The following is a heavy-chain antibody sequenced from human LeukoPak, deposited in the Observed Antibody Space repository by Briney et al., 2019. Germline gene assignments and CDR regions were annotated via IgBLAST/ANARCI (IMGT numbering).Heavy chain of an antibody. CDR1: GFTFSSYW. D-gene: IGHD1-26*01. CDR3: AREGIVGATTDAFDI. Sequence: GGSLRLSCAASGFTFSSYWMHWVRQAPGKGLVWVSRIDTDGTTTTYADSVKGRFTISRDNAKNTLYLQMNRLRAEDTAVYYCAREGIVGATTDAFDIWGQGTMVTVSS. CDR2: IDTDGTTT. V-gene: IGHV3-74*01. J-gene: IGHJ3*02.